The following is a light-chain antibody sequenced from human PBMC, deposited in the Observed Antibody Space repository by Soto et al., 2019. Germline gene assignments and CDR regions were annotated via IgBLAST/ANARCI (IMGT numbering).Light chain of an antibody. V-gene: IGKV1-5*03. J-gene: IGKJ1*01. CDR1: QGIRSW. CDR3: QQYNTYPWT. Sequence: DIQMTQSPSTLSASVGDRVTITCRASQGIRSWLAWYQQKPGKAPNLLIYQASNLKSGVPSRFSGSGSGTEYTLTISSLQPDDFATYYCQQYNTYPWTFVQGTKVEIK. CDR2: QAS.